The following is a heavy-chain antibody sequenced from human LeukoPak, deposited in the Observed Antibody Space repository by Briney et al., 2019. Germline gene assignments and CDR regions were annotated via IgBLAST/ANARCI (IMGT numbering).Heavy chain of an antibody. V-gene: IGHV1-2*02. CDR3: ASSVAGTLGHPQDY. J-gene: IGHJ4*02. CDR1: GYTFTGYY. D-gene: IGHD6-19*01. CDR2: INSNSGGT. Sequence: GASVKVSCKASGYTFTGYYMHWVRQAPGQGLEWMGWINSNSGGTNYAQKFQGRVTMTRDTSISTAYMELSRLRSDDTAVYYCASSVAGTLGHPQDYWGQGTLVTVSS.